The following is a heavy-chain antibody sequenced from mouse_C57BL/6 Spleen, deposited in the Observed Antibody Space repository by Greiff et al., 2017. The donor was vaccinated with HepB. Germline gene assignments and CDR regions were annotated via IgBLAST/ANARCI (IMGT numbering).Heavy chain of an antibody. D-gene: IGHD1-1*01. CDR2: ISYDGSN. V-gene: IGHV3-6*01. CDR3: AITVVAYYYAMDY. CDR1: GYSITSGYY. J-gene: IGHJ4*01. Sequence: ESGPGLVKPSQSLSLTCSVTGYSITSGYYWNWIRQFPGNKLEWMGYISYDGSNNYNPSLKNRISITRDTSKNQFFLKLNSVTTEDTATYYCAITVVAYYYAMDYWGQGTSVTVSS.